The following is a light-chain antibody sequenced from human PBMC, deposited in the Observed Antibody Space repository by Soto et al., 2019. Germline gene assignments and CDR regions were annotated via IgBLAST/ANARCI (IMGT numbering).Light chain of an antibody. V-gene: IGKV1-12*01. CDR1: QSIRSW. J-gene: IGKJ3*01. CDR2: AAS. Sequence: DIQMTQSPSSVSASVGDRVTITCRASQSIRSWLAWYQQKPGKAPKLLIYAASSLQSGVPSRFSGSGSETAFTLTITSLQPEDFATYYCQQSNSFPFTFGPGTKVDVK. CDR3: QQSNSFPFT.